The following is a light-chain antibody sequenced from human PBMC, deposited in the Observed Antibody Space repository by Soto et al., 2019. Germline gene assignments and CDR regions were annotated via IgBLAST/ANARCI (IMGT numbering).Light chain of an antibody. Sequence: DLQMTQSPSFVSASVGDRVTITCRASQGISRWLAWYQQRPGKAPELLISGASSLQSGVPSRFGGSGSVTDFTLTISSLQPDDVGTYDCQHANCFPLTLGQGTRLEIK. J-gene: IGKJ5*01. V-gene: IGKV1-12*01. CDR3: QHANCFPLT. CDR1: QGISRW. CDR2: GAS.